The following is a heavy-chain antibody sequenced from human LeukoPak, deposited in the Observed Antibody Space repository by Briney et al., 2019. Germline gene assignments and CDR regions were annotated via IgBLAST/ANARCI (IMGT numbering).Heavy chain of an antibody. D-gene: IGHD4-17*01. Sequence: GGSLRLSCAASGFTFNNYAMNWVRQAPGKGLEWASSISGGGETTYYADSAKGRFTVSRDNSQNTLYLQMNSLRAEDTAVYCCARDYADYVGYFFFDYWGQGTLVTVSS. V-gene: IGHV3-23*01. J-gene: IGHJ4*02. CDR2: ISGGGETT. CDR1: GFTFNNYA. CDR3: ARDYADYVGYFFFDY.